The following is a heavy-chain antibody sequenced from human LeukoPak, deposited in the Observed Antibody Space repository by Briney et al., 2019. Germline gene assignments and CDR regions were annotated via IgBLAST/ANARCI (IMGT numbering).Heavy chain of an antibody. J-gene: IGHJ4*02. CDR1: GFTFSSYW. Sequence: GGSLRLFCAASGFTFSSYWMSWGRKAPGKGLEWVANIKQDGSEKYYVDSVKGRFTISRDNAKNSLYLQINSLRVEDTAVYYCARRHDSSGGFDYWDQGTLLTVSS. V-gene: IGHV3-7*01. CDR2: IKQDGSEK. D-gene: IGHD3-22*01. CDR3: ARRHDSSGGFDY.